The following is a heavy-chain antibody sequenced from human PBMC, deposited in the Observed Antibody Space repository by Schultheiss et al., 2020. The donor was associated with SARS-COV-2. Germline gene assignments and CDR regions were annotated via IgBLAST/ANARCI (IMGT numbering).Heavy chain of an antibody. Sequence: GGSLRLSCAASGFTFSDYYMSWIRQAPGKGLEWVSAISGSGGSTYYADSVKGRFTISRDNSKNTLYLQMNSLRAEDTAVYYCAKLGGVTMVRGVINYYYYGMDVWGQGTTVTVSS. CDR3: AKLGGVTMVRGVINYYYYGMDV. J-gene: IGHJ6*02. CDR2: ISGSGGST. CDR1: GFTFSDYY. D-gene: IGHD3-10*01. V-gene: IGHV3-23*01.